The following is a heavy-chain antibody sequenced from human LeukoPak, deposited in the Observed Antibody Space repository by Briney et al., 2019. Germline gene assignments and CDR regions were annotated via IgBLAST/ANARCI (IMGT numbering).Heavy chain of an antibody. D-gene: IGHD3-22*01. J-gene: IGHJ4*02. CDR3: AIPSRVGYYVSSGSLDY. V-gene: IGHV3-23*01. CDR2: ISGSGGST. Sequence: GSLRLSCAASGFTFSSYSMNWVRQAPGEGVEWVSAISGSGGSTYYADSVKGRFTISRDNSKNTLYLQMNSLRAEDTAVYYCAIPSRVGYYVSSGSLDYWGQGTLVTVSS. CDR1: GFTFSSYS.